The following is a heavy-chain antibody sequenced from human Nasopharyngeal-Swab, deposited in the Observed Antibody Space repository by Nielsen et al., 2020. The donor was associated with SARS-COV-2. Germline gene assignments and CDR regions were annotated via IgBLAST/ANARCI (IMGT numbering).Heavy chain of an antibody. J-gene: IGHJ4*02. CDR3: GIDGRNQWGIKTDY. CDR1: GFTFSDYY. V-gene: IGHV3-11*04. D-gene: IGHD1-14*01. Sequence: LKISCAASGFTFSDYYMSWIRQAPGKGLEWVSYITSSGSTIYYADSVKGRFTISRAKAQNSLHLQMTSLRAEDTAVYYCGIDGRNQWGIKTDYWGQGTLVTVSS. CDR2: ITSSGSTI.